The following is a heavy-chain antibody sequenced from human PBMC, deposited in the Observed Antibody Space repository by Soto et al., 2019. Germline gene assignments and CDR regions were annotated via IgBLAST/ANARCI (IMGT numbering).Heavy chain of an antibody. D-gene: IGHD3-22*01. V-gene: IGHV5-51*01. CDR3: ARQSHYYDSSGVAFDI. Sequence: PGESLKISCKGSGYSFTSYWIGWVRQMPGKGLEWMGIFFPGDSDTRYSPSFQGQVTISADKSISTAYLQWSSLKASDTAMYYCARQSHYYDSSGVAFDIWGQGTMVTVSS. J-gene: IGHJ3*02. CDR1: GYSFTSYW. CDR2: FFPGDSDT.